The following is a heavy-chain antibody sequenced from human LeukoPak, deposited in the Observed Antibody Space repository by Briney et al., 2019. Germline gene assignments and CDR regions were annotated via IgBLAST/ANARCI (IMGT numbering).Heavy chain of an antibody. CDR3: ARSYDSSGSIFDY. J-gene: IGHJ4*02. Sequence: SETLSLTCTVSGGSSSSSSYYWGWIRQPPGKGLEWIGSIYYSGSTYYNPSLKSRVTISVDTSKNQFSLKLSSVTAADTAVYYCARSYDSSGSIFDYWGQGTLVTVSS. D-gene: IGHD3-22*01. CDR2: IYYSGST. V-gene: IGHV4-39*01. CDR1: GGSSSSSSYY.